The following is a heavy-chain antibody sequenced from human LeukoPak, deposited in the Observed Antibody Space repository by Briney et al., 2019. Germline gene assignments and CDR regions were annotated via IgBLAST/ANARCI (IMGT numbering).Heavy chain of an antibody. CDR2: IYYSGST. CDR1: GGSISSGDYY. J-gene: IGHJ6*03. V-gene: IGHV4-30-4*08. Sequence: SQTLSLTCTVSGGSISSGDYYWSWIRQPPGKGLEWIGYIYYSGSTYYNPSLKSRVTISVDTSKNQLSLKLSSVTAADTAVYYCARDQVCSSTSCYFGYYYYMDVWGKGTTVTVSS. CDR3: ARDQVCSSTSCYFGYYYYMDV. D-gene: IGHD2-2*01.